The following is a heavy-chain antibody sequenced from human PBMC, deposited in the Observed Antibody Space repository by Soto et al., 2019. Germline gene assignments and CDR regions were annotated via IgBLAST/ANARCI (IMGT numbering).Heavy chain of an antibody. Sequence: KPSETLSLTCTVSGGSISSGGYYWSWIRQHPGKGLEWIGYIYYSGSTYYNPSLKSRVTISVDTSKNQFSLKLSSVTAADTAVYYCAREVVGGDGYTYGFDYWGQGTLVTVSS. V-gene: IGHV4-31*03. D-gene: IGHD5-12*01. CDR3: AREVVGGDGYTYGFDY. J-gene: IGHJ4*02. CDR2: IYYSGST. CDR1: GGSISSGGYY.